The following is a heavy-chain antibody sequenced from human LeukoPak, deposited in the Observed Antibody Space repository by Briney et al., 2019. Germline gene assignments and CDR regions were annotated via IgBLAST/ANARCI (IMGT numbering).Heavy chain of an antibody. V-gene: IGHV1-8*03. D-gene: IGHD6-13*01. J-gene: IGHJ4*02. CDR2: MNPNSGNT. CDR1: GYTFTSYD. Sequence: ASVKVSCKASGYTFTSYDINWVRQATGQGLEWMGWMNPNSGNTGYAQKFQGRVTITTDESTSTAYMELSSLRSEDTAVYYCARDQGIAAAGTFYYFDYWGQGTLVTVSS. CDR3: ARDQGIAAAGTFYYFDY.